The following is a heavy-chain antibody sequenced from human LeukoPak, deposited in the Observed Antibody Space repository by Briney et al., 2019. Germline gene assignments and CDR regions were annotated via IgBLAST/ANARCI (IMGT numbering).Heavy chain of an antibody. CDR2: ISSSGSTK. CDR3: ARDLDYYGSGEYFDY. Sequence: PGGSLRLSCAASGFTPRDYYMSWIRQAPGKGLEWVSCISSSGSTKYYADSVKGRFTISRDKAKNSLYLQMNSLRAEDTAVYYCARDLDYYGSGEYFDYWGQGTLVTVSS. J-gene: IGHJ4*02. D-gene: IGHD3-10*01. CDR1: GFTPRDYY. V-gene: IGHV3-11*04.